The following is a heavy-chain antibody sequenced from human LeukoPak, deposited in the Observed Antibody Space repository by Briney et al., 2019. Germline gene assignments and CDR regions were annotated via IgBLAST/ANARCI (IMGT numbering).Heavy chain of an antibody. CDR3: ARLNYGSGSSFDY. V-gene: IGHV4-61*02. CDR2: IYTSGST. CDR1: GGSISSGSYY. J-gene: IGHJ4*02. Sequence: SETLSLTCTVSGGSISSGSYYWSWIRQPAGKGLEWIGRIYTSGSTNYNPSLRSRVTISVDTSKNQFSLKLSSVTAADTAVYYCARLNYGSGSSFDYWGQGTLVTVSS. D-gene: IGHD3-10*01.